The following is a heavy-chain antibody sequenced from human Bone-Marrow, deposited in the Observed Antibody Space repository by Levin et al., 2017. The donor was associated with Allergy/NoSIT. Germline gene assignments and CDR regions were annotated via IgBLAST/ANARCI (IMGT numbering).Heavy chain of an antibody. J-gene: IGHJ3*02. CDR2: IDQHGSQK. D-gene: IGHD5-12*01. CDR3: VRNLRGSSAYDAFDI. Sequence: PGGSLRLSCAAAGFTFRDYWMTWVRQTPGRGLEWVASIDQHGSQKYYVDSVKGRFTISRDNAKNSVDLQMNYLRDDDTAVYSCVRNLRGSSAYDAFDIWGHGTMVTFSS. V-gene: IGHV3-7*03. CDR1: GFTFRDYW.